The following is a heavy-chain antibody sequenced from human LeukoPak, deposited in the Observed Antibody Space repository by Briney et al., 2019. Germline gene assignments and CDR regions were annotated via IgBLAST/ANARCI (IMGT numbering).Heavy chain of an antibody. CDR1: GGSISSSSYY. J-gene: IGHJ4*02. V-gene: IGHV4-31*03. CDR2: VYYSGST. D-gene: IGHD7-27*01. CDR3: ARGGQLGIAVDY. Sequence: SETLSLTCTVSGGSISSSSYYWSWIRQHPGKGLEWIGYVYYSGSTYYNPSLKGRVTISVDTSKNQFSLKLSSVTAADTAVYYCARGGQLGIAVDYWGQGTLVTVSS.